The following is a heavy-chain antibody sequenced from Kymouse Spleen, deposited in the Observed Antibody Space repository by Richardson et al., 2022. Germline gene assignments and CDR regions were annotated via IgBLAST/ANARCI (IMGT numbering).Heavy chain of an antibody. CDR2: FDPEDGET. V-gene: IGHV1-24*d01. CDR1: GYTLTELS. Sequence: QVQLVQSGAEVKKPGASVKVSCKVSGYTLTELSMHWVRQAPGKGLEWMGGFDPEDGETIYAQKFQGRVTMTEDTSTDTAYMDLSSLRSEDTAVYYCATNLSYSGSYYYYYGMDVWGQGTTVTVSS. J-gene: IGHJ6*02. D-gene: IGHD1-26*01. CDR3: ATNLSYSGSYYYYYGMDV.